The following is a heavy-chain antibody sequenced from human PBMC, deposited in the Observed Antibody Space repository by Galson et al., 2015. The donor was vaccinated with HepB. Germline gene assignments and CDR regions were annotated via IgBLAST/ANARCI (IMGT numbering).Heavy chain of an antibody. V-gene: IGHV3-48*03. CDR2: IGSSDSTV. J-gene: IGHJ4*02. Sequence: SLRLSCAASGFTFSSYEMNWVRQAPGKGLEWVSYIGSSDSTVYYADSVKGRFTISRDNAKKSLYLQMNSLRVEDTAVYYCARDLGVGATYFDHWGQGILVTVS. D-gene: IGHD1-26*01. CDR1: GFTFSSYE. CDR3: ARDLGVGATYFDH.